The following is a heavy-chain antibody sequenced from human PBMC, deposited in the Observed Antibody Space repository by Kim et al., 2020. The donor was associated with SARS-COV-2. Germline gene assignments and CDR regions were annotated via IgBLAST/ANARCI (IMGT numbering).Heavy chain of an antibody. CDR3: ARDRRPLRSIAAAGSRVEVY. J-gene: IGHJ4*02. D-gene: IGHD6-13*01. CDR2: IWYDGSNK. Sequence: GGSLRLSCAASGFTFSSYGMHWVRQAPGKGLEWVAVIWYDGSNKYYADSVKGRFTISRDNSKNTLYLQMNSLRAEDTAVYYCARDRRPLRSIAAAGSRVEVYWGQGTLVTVSS. CDR1: GFTFSSYG. V-gene: IGHV3-33*01.